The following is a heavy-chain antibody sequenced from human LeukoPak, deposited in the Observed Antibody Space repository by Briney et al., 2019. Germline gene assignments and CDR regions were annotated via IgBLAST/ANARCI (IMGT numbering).Heavy chain of an antibody. Sequence: PGGSLRLSCAASGFTFSSYAMHWVRQAPGKGLEWVAVISYDGSNKYYADSVKGRFTISRDNSKNTLYLQMNSLRADDTAVYYCARDLNSGEGDFDYWGQGTLVTVSS. CDR2: ISYDGSNK. CDR3: ARDLNSGEGDFDY. V-gene: IGHV3-30*04. J-gene: IGHJ4*02. CDR1: GFTFSSYA. D-gene: IGHD2-15*01.